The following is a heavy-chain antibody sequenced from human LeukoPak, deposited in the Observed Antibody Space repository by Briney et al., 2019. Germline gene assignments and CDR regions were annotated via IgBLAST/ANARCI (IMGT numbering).Heavy chain of an antibody. Sequence: PSETLSLTCTVSGGSISSGSYYWSWIRQPAGKGLEWIGRIYTSGSTNYNPSLKSRVTISVDTSKNQFSLKLSSVTAADTAVYYCARTYGTTRRDYWGQGTLVTVSS. CDR2: IYTSGST. V-gene: IGHV4-61*02. D-gene: IGHD3-10*01. CDR1: GGSISSGSYY. J-gene: IGHJ4*02. CDR3: ARTYGTTRRDY.